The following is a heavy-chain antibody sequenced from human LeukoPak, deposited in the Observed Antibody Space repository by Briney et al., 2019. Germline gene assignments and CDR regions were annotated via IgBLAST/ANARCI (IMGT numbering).Heavy chain of an antibody. D-gene: IGHD2-21*02. J-gene: IGHJ3*02. CDR2: INPHSGGT. V-gene: IGHV1-2*02. CDR3: AREFMRVTAFDI. CDR1: GYTFSDNY. Sequence: ASVKVSCKPSGYTFSDNYIHWVRQAPGQGLEWMGWINPHSGGTNYGENFKGRVTLTRDTSISTAYMDLSSLISDDTAVYYCAREFMRVTAFDIWGQGTMVTVSS.